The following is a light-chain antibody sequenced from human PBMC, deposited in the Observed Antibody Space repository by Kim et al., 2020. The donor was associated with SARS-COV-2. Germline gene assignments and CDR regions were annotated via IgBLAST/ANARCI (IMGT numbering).Light chain of an antibody. CDR2: GAS. V-gene: IGKV3-20*01. Sequence: EIVLTQSPDTLSLSPGERATLSCRASQSVTSRYLAWYQQKPGQAPSLLMSGASSRATGIPDSFSGSMSGTDFTLTISRLEPEDVAVYYYQHYADSRTFGQGTKVDIK. J-gene: IGKJ1*01. CDR3: QHYADSRT. CDR1: QSVTSRY.